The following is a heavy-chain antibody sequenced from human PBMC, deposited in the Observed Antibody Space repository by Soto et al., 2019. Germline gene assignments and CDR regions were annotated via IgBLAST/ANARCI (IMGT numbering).Heavy chain of an antibody. V-gene: IGHV1-18*01. CDR1: GYIFVTYG. CDR3: VMVDNYVTPTPQDV. D-gene: IGHD3-16*01. CDR2: ISPYTGNT. Sequence: QVQLVQSGDEVKKPGASVKVSSKAFGYIFVTYGIAWVRQPQGQGLGWMGWISPYTGNTHSATKVQGRLTMTTDTSTSTAYMDLGSLTSDDTAVYYCVMVDNYVTPTPQDVWGQGTTVTVSS. J-gene: IGHJ6*02.